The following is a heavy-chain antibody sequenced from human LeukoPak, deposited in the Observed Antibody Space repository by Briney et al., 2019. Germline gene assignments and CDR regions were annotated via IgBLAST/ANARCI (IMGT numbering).Heavy chain of an antibody. CDR2: FDPEDGET. CDR1: GYTLTELS. Sequence: ASVKVSCKVSGYTLTELSMHWVRQAPGKGLEWMGGFDPEDGETIYAQKFQGRVTMTEDTSTDTAYMELSSLRSEDTAVYYCATDPTMVRGILEGYWGQGTLVTVSS. J-gene: IGHJ4*02. CDR3: ATDPTMVRGILEGY. D-gene: IGHD3-10*01. V-gene: IGHV1-24*01.